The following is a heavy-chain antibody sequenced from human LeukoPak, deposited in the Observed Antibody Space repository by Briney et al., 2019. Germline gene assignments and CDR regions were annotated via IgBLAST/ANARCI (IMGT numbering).Heavy chain of an antibody. CDR2: ISGSGGST. J-gene: IGHJ4*02. CDR3: AKAGPIGYCSSTSCYEGGTFDY. CDR1: GGSFSGYY. V-gene: IGHV3-23*01. Sequence: PSETLSLTCAVYGGSFSGYYWSWVRQAPGKGLEWVSAISGSGGSTYYADSVKGRFTISRDNSKNTLYLQMNSLRAEDTAVYYCAKAGPIGYCSSTSCYEGGTFDYWGQGTLVTVSS. D-gene: IGHD2-2*01.